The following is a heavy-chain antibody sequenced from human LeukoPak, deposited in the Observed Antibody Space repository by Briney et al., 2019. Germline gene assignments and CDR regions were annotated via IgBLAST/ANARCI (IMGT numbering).Heavy chain of an antibody. V-gene: IGHV1-3*04. D-gene: IGHD1-26*01. CDR1: GYDFTDYS. CDR2: VNTGNGHT. J-gene: IGHJ4*02. Sequence: ASVKVSCKASGYDFTDYSIQWVRQAPGQRLEWMGWVNTGNGHTRYSPKFQGRVTIVRDTSASKAYMDLSSLTSEDTALYYCARGQWVGTTQAYYLEYWGQGTLVAVSS. CDR3: ARGQWVGTTQAYYLEY.